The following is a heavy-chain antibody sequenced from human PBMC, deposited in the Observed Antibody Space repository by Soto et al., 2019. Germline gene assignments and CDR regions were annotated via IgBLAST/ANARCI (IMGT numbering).Heavy chain of an antibody. CDR1: GFTFSSYG. Sequence: GSLRLSCAASGFTFSSYGMHWVRQAPGKGLEWVAVIWYDGSNKYYADSVKGRFTISRDNSKNTLYLQMNSLRAEDTAVYYCARVSGIAAADPRESDFDYWGQGTLVTVSS. D-gene: IGHD6-13*01. CDR3: ARVSGIAAADPRESDFDY. V-gene: IGHV3-33*01. CDR2: IWYDGSNK. J-gene: IGHJ4*02.